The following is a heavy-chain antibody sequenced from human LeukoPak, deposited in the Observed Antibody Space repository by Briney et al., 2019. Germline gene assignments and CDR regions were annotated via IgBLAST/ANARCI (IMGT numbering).Heavy chain of an antibody. V-gene: IGHV3-48*03. CDR1: GFTFSSYD. J-gene: IGHJ4*02. D-gene: IGHD5-24*01. CDR2: ISSSVSAI. Sequence: GGSLRLSCAASGFTFSSYDMNWVRQAPGKGLEWVPYISSSVSAIYYADSVKGRFTISRDNAKNSLYLQMNSLRAEDTAVYYCARSRWLQLGYFDYWGQGTLVTVSS. CDR3: ARSRWLQLGYFDY.